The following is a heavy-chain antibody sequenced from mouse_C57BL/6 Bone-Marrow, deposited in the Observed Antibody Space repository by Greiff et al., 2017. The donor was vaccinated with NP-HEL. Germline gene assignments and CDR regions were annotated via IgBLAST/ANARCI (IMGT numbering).Heavy chain of an antibody. CDR1: GYTFTDYE. CDR3: TGLTGTKGY. J-gene: IGHJ2*01. V-gene: IGHV1-15*01. CDR2: IDPETGGT. D-gene: IGHD4-1*01. Sequence: QVQLQQSGAELVRPGASVTLSCKASGYTFTDYEMHWVKQTPVHGLEWIGAIDPETGGTAFNQKFKGKAILTADKSSSTAYMELRSLTSEDSAVYYGTGLTGTKGYWGQGTTRTVAS.